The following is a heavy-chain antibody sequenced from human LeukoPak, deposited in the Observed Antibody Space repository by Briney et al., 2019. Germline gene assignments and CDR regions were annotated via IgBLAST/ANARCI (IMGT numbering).Heavy chain of an antibody. CDR3: ARGLGYSYGYGIDY. V-gene: IGHV3-33*01. D-gene: IGHD5-18*01. CDR1: GFIFSSYA. Sequence: LPGGSLRLSCAASGFIFSSYAMHWVRQAPGKGPERVAIIWYDGSNKYYAESVEGRFTISRDNSKNTLYLQMNSLRAEDTAVYPCARGLGYSYGYGIDYWGQGTLVIASS. CDR2: IWYDGSNK. J-gene: IGHJ4*02.